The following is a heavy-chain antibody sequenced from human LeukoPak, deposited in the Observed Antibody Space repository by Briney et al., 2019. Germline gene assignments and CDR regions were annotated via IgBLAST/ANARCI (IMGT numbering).Heavy chain of an antibody. CDR3: VRGGDWYDY. CDR1: GFTFSGFA. Sequence: GGSLRLSCAASGFTFSGFAMSWVRQAPGKGLEWVSTISNSGGSTYYADSVKGRFTISRDNAKKSLYVQMYSLRVEDTAVYYCVRGGDWYDYWGQGTLVTVSS. J-gene: IGHJ4*02. V-gene: IGHV3-23*01. CDR2: ISNSGGST. D-gene: IGHD2-21*02.